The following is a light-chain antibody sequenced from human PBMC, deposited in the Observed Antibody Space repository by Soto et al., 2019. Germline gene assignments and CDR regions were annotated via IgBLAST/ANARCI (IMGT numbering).Light chain of an antibody. CDR3: QHRSGWPLT. Sequence: EVVLTQSPATLSLSPGERATLSCRASQSVRTYLAWYQQKPGQAPRLLISDASDRATGIPARFSGSGSGTDFTLTISSLEPEDFAVYFCQHRSGWPLTFGGGTKVDIK. CDR1: QSVRTY. J-gene: IGKJ4*01. V-gene: IGKV3-11*01. CDR2: DAS.